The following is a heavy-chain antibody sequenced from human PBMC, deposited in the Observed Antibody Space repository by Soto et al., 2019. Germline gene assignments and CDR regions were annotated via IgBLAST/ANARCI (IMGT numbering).Heavy chain of an antibody. CDR1: GGSISSYY. CDR3: ARVQDTAMAYNWFDP. V-gene: IGHV4-59*12. J-gene: IGHJ5*02. CDR2: IYYSGST. Sequence: SETLSLTCTVSGGSISSYYWSWIRQPPGKGLEWIGYIYYSGSTNYNPSLKSRVTISVDTSKNQFSLKLSSVTAADTAVYYCARVQDTAMAYNWFDPWGQGTLVTVSS. D-gene: IGHD5-18*01.